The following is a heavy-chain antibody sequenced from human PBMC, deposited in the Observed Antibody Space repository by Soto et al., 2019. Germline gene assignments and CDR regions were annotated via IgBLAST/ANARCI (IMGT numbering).Heavy chain of an antibody. CDR2: ISYDGSNK. CDR1: GFTFSSYG. V-gene: IGHV3-30*18. CDR3: AKDSGRWYYDILTCYYMILFDY. Sequence: GGSLRLSCAASGFTFSSYGMHWVRQAPGKGLEWVAVISYDGSNKYYADSVKGRFTISRDNSKNTLYLQMNSLRAEDTAVYYCAKDSGRWYYDILTCYYMILFDYWGQGTLVTVSS. J-gene: IGHJ4*02. D-gene: IGHD3-9*01.